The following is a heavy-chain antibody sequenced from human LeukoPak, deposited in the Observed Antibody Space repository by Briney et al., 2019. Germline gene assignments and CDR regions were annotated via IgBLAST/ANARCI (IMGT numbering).Heavy chain of an antibody. CDR2: IKSKTDGGTT. J-gene: IGHJ4*02. CDR1: GYTFSNAW. CDR3: TTYSSGWYSYFDY. D-gene: IGHD6-19*01. V-gene: IGHV3-15*01. Sequence: GGSLRLSCAASGYTFSNAWMSWVCQAPGKGLEWVGRIKSKTDGGTTDYAAPVKGRFTISRDDSKNTLYLQMNSLKTEDTAVYYFTTYSSGWYSYFDYWGQGTLVTVSS.